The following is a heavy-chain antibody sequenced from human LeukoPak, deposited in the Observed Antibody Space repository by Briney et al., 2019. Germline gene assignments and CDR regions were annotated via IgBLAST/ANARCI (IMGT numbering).Heavy chain of an antibody. V-gene: IGHV3-53*01. CDR1: GFTVSSNH. Sequence: GGSLRLSCAASGFTVSSNHMSWVRQAPGKGLEWVSVIYSGGSTYYADSVKGRFTISRDNSKNTLYLQMNSLRAEDTAVYYCARDRQLELRGLYYYYGMDVWGQGTTVTVSS. J-gene: IGHJ6*02. CDR2: IYSGGST. D-gene: IGHD1-7*01. CDR3: ARDRQLELRGLYYYYGMDV.